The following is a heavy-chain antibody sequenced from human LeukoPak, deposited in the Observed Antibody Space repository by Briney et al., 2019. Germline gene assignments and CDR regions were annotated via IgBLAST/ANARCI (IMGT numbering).Heavy chain of an antibody. CDR1: GGSISRSSYF. J-gene: IGHJ4*02. CDR2: IHYSGST. Sequence: KASETLSLTCSVSGGSISRSSYFWGWIRQSPGKGLQWIGSIHYSGSTYSNPSLKNRVTVSMDTSKNRFSLKLSSVTAADTAVYYCARVPTVTFFDYWGQGTLVTVSS. CDR3: ARVPTVTFFDY. D-gene: IGHD4-17*01. V-gene: IGHV4-39*01.